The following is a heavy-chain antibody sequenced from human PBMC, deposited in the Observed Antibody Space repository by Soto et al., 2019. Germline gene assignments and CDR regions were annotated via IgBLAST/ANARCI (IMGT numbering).Heavy chain of an antibody. D-gene: IGHD2-15*01. CDR1: GFSFSDYS. CDR3: AKRATTVPTPGNYFDC. J-gene: IGHJ4*02. Sequence: EVQLLESGGGLVQPGGSLRLSCAASGFSFSDYSMTWVRQAPGRGLEWVSTLTPAGTTFYADSVQGRFTISRDNYRNTLSLQMYNLRAEDTARYYCAKRATTVPTPGNYFDCWGQGTLVTVSS. V-gene: IGHV3-23*01. CDR2: LTPAGTT.